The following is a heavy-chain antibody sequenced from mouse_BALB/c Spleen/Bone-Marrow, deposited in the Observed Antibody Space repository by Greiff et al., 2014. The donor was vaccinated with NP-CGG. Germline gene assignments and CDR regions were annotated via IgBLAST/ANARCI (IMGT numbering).Heavy chain of an antibody. CDR3: AREVRAPWYAMDY. V-gene: IGHV1-67*01. Sequence: VQLQESGPEVVRPGASVKISCKGSGYTFTDYAMHWVKQSQAKSLEWIGVISTYNGNTNYNQKFKGKATMTVDKSSSTAYMELARLTSEDSAIYYCAREVRAPWYAMDYWGQGTSVTVSS. CDR2: ISTYNGNT. J-gene: IGHJ4*01. CDR1: GYTFTDYA. D-gene: IGHD2-14*01.